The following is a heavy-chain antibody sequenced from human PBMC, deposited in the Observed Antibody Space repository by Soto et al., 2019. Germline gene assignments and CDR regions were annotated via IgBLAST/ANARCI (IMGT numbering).Heavy chain of an antibody. D-gene: IGHD6-13*01. J-gene: IGHJ4*01. V-gene: IGHV1-8*01. CDR2: MNPRSGNT. Sequence: ASLKVSCKASGYTFTSWDVYWVRQAAGQGLEWMGYMNPRSGNTGYEQKFQGRVTMTRDTSISTAYMELSSLTSDDTAAYYCTPSSWTGAGIDFWGQGTPVTVSS. CDR3: TPSSWTGAGIDF. CDR1: GYTFTSWD.